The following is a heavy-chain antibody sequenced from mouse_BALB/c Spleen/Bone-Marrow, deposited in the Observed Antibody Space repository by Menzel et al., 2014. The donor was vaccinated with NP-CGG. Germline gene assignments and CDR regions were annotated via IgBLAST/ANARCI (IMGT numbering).Heavy chain of an antibody. CDR3: ARDSDWFAY. CDR2: IRNKTNGYTT. CDR1: GFTFTDNY. Sequence: EVQLQQSGGGLVQPGGSLRLSCATSGFTFTDNYMSWVRQPPGKALEWLGFIRNKTNGYTTEYSASVKGRFTISRDNSQSILYLQMNTLRAEDSSTYYCARDSDWFAYWGQGTPVTVSA. J-gene: IGHJ3*01. V-gene: IGHV7-3*02.